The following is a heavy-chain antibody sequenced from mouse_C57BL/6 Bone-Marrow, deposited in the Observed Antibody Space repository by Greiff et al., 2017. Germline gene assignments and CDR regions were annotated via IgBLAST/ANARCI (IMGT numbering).Heavy chain of an antibody. V-gene: IGHV1-26*01. CDR2: INPNNGGT. D-gene: IGHD3-3*01. CDR1: GYTFTDYY. Sequence: EVQLQQSGPELVKPGASVKISCKASGYTFTDYYMNWVKQSHGKSLEWIGDINPNNGGTSYNQKFKGKATLTVDKSSSTAYMELRSLTSEDSAVYYCAREAGTFFAYCGQGTLVTVSA. J-gene: IGHJ3*01. CDR3: AREAGTFFAY.